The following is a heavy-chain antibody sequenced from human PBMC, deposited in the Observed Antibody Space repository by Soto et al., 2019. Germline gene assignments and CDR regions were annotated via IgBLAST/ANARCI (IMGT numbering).Heavy chain of an antibody. CDR2: IHPSVGSA. J-gene: IGHJ3*02. CDR3: AKVQTRRETDGFDI. Sequence: ASVKVSCKAAGYTFINHYIHWVRHAPGQGLEWMGIIHPSVGSASYAQKFQGRDTMTRDTSTSTVYMDMSSLSSEDTAVYYGAKVQTRRETDGFDIWVQGTRVTVS. D-gene: IGHD1-26*01. V-gene: IGHV1-46*01. CDR1: GYTFINHY.